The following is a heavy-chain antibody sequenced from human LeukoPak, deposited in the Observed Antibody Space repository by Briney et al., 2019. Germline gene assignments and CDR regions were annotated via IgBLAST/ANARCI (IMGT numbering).Heavy chain of an antibody. CDR1: GYTFTSYY. CDR3: ARDLDIVGATEGGGLDY. CDR2: INPSGGST. J-gene: IGHJ4*02. V-gene: IGHV1-46*01. Sequence: ASVKVSCKASGYTFTSYYMHWVRQAPGQGLEWMGIINPSGGSTSYAQKFQGRVAITTDESTSTAYMELSSLRSEDTAVYYCARDLDIVGATEGGGLDYWGQGTLVTVSS. D-gene: IGHD1-26*01.